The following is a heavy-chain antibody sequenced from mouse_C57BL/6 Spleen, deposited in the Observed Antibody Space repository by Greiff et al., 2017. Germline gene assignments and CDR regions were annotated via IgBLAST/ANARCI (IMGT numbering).Heavy chain of an antibody. CDR3: ASQLRLRDAMDY. D-gene: IGHD3-2*02. J-gene: IGHJ4*01. V-gene: IGHV1-69*01. Sequence: QVQLQQPGAELVMPGASVKLSCKASGYTFTSYWMHWVKQRPGQGLEWIGEIDPSDSYTNNNQKFKGKSTLTVDKSSSTAYMQLSSLTSEDSAVYYCASQLRLRDAMDYWGQGTSVTVSS. CDR2: IDPSDSYT. CDR1: GYTFTSYW.